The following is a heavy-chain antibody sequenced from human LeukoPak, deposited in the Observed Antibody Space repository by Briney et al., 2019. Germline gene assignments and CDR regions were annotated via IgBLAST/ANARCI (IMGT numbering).Heavy chain of an antibody. V-gene: IGHV3-48*03. Sequence: PGGSLRLPCAASGFTFSTYEMNWVRQAPGKGLEWVSYISGTGRTRNYADSVKGRFTISRDNAKNSLYLQMNSLRAEDTAAYYCARWEYCSSTYCSFDYWGQGTLVTVSS. CDR1: GFTFSTYE. D-gene: IGHD2-2*01. CDR3: ARWEYCSSTYCSFDY. J-gene: IGHJ4*02. CDR2: ISGTGRTR.